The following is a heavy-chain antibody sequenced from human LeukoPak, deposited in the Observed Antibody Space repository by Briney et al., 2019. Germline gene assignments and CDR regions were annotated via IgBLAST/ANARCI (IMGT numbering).Heavy chain of an antibody. J-gene: IGHJ6*03. Sequence: PSETLSLTCTVSGGSISSSSYYWGWIRQPPGKGLEWIGSIYYSGSTYYNPSLKSRVTISVDTSKNQFSLKLSSVTAADTAVYYCARGGSRGYGYGLGYYYYYMDVWGKGTTVTVSS. CDR1: GGSISSSSYY. D-gene: IGHD5-18*01. CDR2: IYYSGST. V-gene: IGHV4-39*07. CDR3: ARGGSRGYGYGLGYYYYYMDV.